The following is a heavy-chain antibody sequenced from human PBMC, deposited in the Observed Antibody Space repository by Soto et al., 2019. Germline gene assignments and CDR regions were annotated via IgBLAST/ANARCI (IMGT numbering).Heavy chain of an antibody. D-gene: IGHD3-10*01. CDR2: ISSSSSYI. J-gene: IGHJ4*02. CDR3: ARDLWFGELSEYYFDY. V-gene: IGHV3-21*01. Sequence: GGSLRLSCAASGFTFSSYSMNWVRQAPGKGLEWVSSISSSSSYIYYADSVKGRFTISRDNAKNSLYLQMNSLRDEDTAVYYCARDLWFGELSEYYFDYWGQGTLVTVS. CDR1: GFTFSSYS.